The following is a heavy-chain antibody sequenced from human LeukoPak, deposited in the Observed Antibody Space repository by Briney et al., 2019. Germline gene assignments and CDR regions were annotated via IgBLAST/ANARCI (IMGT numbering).Heavy chain of an antibody. D-gene: IGHD1-1*01. CDR2: SKSKSDGGTT. J-gene: IGHJ4*02. Sequence: KTGGSLRLSCAASGFTFSNAWMNWGRQAPGKGLEWVGLSKSKSDGGTTDYAAPVKGRFTISRDDSKNTLYLQMNSLETEDTAVYYCTTHSRLAATGTFDYWGQGTLVTVSS. CDR3: TTHSRLAATGTFDY. V-gene: IGHV3-15*01. CDR1: GFTFSNAW.